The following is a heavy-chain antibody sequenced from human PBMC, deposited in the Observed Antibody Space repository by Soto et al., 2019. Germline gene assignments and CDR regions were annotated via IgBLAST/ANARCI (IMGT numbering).Heavy chain of an antibody. D-gene: IGHD1-26*01. CDR3: ARVAVGHMDV. J-gene: IGHJ6*03. CDR1: GGSISSYY. V-gene: IGHV4-59*01. CDR2: IYYIGST. Sequence: SETLSLTCTVSGGSISSYYWSWIRQPPGKGLEWIGYIYYIGSTNYNPSLKSRVTISVDTFKNQFSLRLSSVTAADTAVYYCARVAVGHMDVWGKGTTVTVSS.